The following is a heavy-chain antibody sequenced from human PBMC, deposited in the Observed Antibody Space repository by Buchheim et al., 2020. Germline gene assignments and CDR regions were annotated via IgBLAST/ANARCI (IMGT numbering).Heavy chain of an antibody. V-gene: IGHV3-53*04. J-gene: IGHJ6*02. CDR2: IYRGGST. CDR1: GFAVSANY. CDR3: ARTFDYSNYYYYGMDV. D-gene: IGHD4-11*01. Sequence: EVRLVESGGGLVQPGGSLRLSCAASGFAVSANYMNWVRQAPGKGLEWVSVIYRGGSTYYADSVKGRFTISRHISKNTLYLQMNSLRPEDTAVYYCARTFDYSNYYYYGMDVWGQGTT.